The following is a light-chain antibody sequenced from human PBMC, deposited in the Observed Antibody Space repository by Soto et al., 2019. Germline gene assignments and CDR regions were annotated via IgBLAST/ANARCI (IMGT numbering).Light chain of an antibody. Sequence: EIVLTQSPGTLSLSPGERATLSCRASQSVSSSYLAWYQQKPGRAPRLLIYGASSRATGIPDRFSGSGSGTDFTLTISRLEPEDFAVYYCQQHGSSPPYTFGQGTKLEIK. J-gene: IGKJ2*01. V-gene: IGKV3-20*01. CDR3: QQHGSSPPYT. CDR1: QSVSSSY. CDR2: GAS.